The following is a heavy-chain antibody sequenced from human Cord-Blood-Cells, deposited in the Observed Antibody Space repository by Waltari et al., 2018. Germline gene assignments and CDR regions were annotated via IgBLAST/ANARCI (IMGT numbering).Heavy chain of an antibody. J-gene: IGHJ4*02. V-gene: IGHV3-7*01. Sequence: EVQLVESGGGLVQPVGSLRLSCAASGFTFSRYWMRWVRQAPGKGVEGGGKRKQDGREKYLGDSWKGRFTISRDNAKNSLDLQMNSLGAEDTGVYYCASFSGDIGYWGQGTLVTVSS. CDR2: RKQDGREK. CDR1: GFTFSRYW. D-gene: IGHD7-27*01. CDR3: ASFSGDIGY.